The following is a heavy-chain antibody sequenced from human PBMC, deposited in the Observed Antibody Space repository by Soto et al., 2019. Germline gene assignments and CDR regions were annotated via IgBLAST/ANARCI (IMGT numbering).Heavy chain of an antibody. J-gene: IGHJ3*02. CDR2: IYYSGST. Sequence: QVQLQESGPGLVKPSQTLSLTCTVSGGSISSGDYYWSWIRQPPGKGLEWIGYIYYSGSTYYNPSLKSRVTISVDTSKNQFSLKLSSVTAADTAVYYCARGSPDYGGNLRAFDIWGQGTMVTVSS. V-gene: IGHV4-30-4*01. CDR1: GGSISSGDYY. D-gene: IGHD4-17*01. CDR3: ARGSPDYGGNLRAFDI.